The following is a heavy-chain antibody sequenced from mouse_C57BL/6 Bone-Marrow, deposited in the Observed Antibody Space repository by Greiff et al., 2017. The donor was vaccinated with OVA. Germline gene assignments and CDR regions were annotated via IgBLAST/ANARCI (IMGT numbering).Heavy chain of an antibody. CDR2: IWSGGST. D-gene: IGHD2-2*01. J-gene: IGHJ3*01. V-gene: IGHV2-2*01. CDR1: GFSFTSYG. Sequence: QVQLKESGPGLVQPSQSLSITCTVSGFSFTSYGVHWVRQSPGKGLEWLGVIWSGGSTDYNAAFISRLSISKDNSKSQVFFKMNSLQADDTAIYYCARNGYDGAWFAYWGQGTLVTVSA. CDR3: ARNGYDGAWFAY.